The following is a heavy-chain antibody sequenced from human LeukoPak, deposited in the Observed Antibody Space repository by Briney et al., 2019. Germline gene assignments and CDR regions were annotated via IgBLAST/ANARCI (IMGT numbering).Heavy chain of an antibody. V-gene: IGHV5-51*01. CDR1: GSRFTSYW. Sequence: GESLKISCKGSGSRFTSYWIAWVRQMPGKGLEWMGIMYPGDSQTRYSPSFQGQVTISADKSISTAYLQWSRLEASDTAMYYRARRRYYYDSSGYHFDYWGQGTLVTVSS. D-gene: IGHD3-22*01. CDR2: MYPGDSQT. J-gene: IGHJ4*02. CDR3: ARRRYYYDSSGYHFDY.